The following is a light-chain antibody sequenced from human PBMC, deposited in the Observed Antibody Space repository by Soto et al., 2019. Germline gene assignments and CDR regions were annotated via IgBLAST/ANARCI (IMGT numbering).Light chain of an antibody. CDR1: SSNIGAGYD. J-gene: IGLJ1*01. V-gene: IGLV1-40*01. CDR3: QSFDSSLSTLYV. CDR2: ANN. Sequence: QSALTQPPSVSGAPGQRVTISCTGSSSNIGAGYDVHWYRQLPGTAPKLLIYANNNRPSGVPDRFSVSKSGTSASLAITGLQAEDEADYYCQSFDSSLSTLYVFXTGTKGTVL.